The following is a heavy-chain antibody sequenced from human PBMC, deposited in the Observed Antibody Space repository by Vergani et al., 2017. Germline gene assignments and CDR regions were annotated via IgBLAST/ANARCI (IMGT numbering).Heavy chain of an antibody. D-gene: IGHD2/OR15-2a*01. V-gene: IGHV4-34*01. J-gene: IGHJ3*02. Sequence: QVQLQQWGAGLLKPSETLSLTCAVYGGSFSGYYWSWIRQPPGKGLEWIGEINHSGSTNYNPSLKSRVTISVDTSKNQFSLKLSSVTAADTAVYYCARGLLFRLLHDAFDIWGQGTMVTVSS. CDR1: GGSFSGYY. CDR2: INHSGST. CDR3: ARGLLFRLLHDAFDI.